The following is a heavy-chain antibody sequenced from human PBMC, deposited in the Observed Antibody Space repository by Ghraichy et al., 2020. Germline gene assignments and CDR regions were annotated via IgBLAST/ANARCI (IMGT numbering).Heavy chain of an antibody. D-gene: IGHD5-12*01. CDR1: GFSLNEPRMG. CDR3: ARGLSGYGGYDS. V-gene: IGHV2-26*01. CDR2: IDEG. J-gene: IGHJ5*02. Sequence: SGPTLVKPTETLTLTCTVSGFSLNEPRMGVGWIRQHPGKALEWLAHIDEGPYSRVLNSRVTISKDTSKSQVVLTMANMDPGDTATYYCARGLSGYGGYDSWGQGTLVTVSS.